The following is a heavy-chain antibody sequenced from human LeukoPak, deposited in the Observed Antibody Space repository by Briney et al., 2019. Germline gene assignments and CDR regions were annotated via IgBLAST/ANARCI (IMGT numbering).Heavy chain of an antibody. D-gene: IGHD3-10*01. CDR3: ARNRITMVRGVMSFWFDP. Sequence: GESLKISCKGSGYSFTSYWIGWVRQMPGKGLEWMGIIYPGDSDTRYSPSFQGQVTISADKSISTAYMELSRLRSDDTAVYYCARNRITMVRGVMSFWFDPWGQGTLVTVSS. V-gene: IGHV5-51*01. CDR2: IYPGDSDT. CDR1: GYSFTSYW. J-gene: IGHJ5*02.